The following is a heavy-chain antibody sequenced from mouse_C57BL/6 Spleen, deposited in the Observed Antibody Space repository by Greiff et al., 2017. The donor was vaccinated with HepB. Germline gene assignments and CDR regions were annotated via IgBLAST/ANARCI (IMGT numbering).Heavy chain of an antibody. J-gene: IGHJ2*01. Sequence: VQLQQPGAELVMPGASVKLSCKASGYTFTSYWMHWVKQRPGQGLEWIGEIDPSDSYTNYNQKFKGKSTLTVDKSSSTAYMQLSSLTSEDSAVYYCARRTTVVEDYFDYWGQGTTLTVSS. CDR2: IDPSDSYT. D-gene: IGHD1-1*01. CDR3: ARRTTVVEDYFDY. V-gene: IGHV1-69*01. CDR1: GYTFTSYW.